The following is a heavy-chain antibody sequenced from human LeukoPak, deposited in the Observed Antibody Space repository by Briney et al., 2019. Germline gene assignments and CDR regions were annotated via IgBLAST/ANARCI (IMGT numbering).Heavy chain of an antibody. CDR3: ARDGIGYSSGIDY. D-gene: IGHD6-19*01. Sequence: PSETLSLTCTVSGGSISSYYWSWIRQPPGKGLEWIGEIYHSGSTNYNPSLKSRVTISVDKSKNQFSLKLSSVTAADTAVYYCARDGIGYSSGIDYWGQGTLVTVSS. V-gene: IGHV4-59*12. CDR2: IYHSGST. CDR1: GGSISSYY. J-gene: IGHJ4*02.